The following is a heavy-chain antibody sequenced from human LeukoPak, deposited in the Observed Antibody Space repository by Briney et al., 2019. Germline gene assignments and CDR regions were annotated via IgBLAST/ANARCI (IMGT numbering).Heavy chain of an antibody. V-gene: IGHV7-4-1*02. CDR3: ARSLRFLEWLLYQFYYYYGMDV. CDR2: INTNTGNP. Sequence: GASVKVSCRASGYTFTSYAMNWVRQAPGQGLEWMGWINTNTGNPTYAQGFTGRFVFSLDTSVSTAYLQISSLKAEDTAVYYCARSLRFLEWLLYQFYYYYGMDVWGQGTTVTVSS. D-gene: IGHD3-3*01. CDR1: GYTFTSYA. J-gene: IGHJ6*02.